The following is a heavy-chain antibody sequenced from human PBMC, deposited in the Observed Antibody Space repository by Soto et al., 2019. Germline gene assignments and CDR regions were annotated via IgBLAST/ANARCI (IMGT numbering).Heavy chain of an antibody. Sequence: SETLSLTCSVPGYSIGTYNWWAWIRQPPGKGLEWIGYIYYTGTVYYNLSLENRVSMSVETARDQFSLTLTSVTAADTAVYYCARTSRLKTGQLDYWGQGALVTVSS. CDR2: IYYTGTV. V-gene: IGHV4-28*05. D-gene: IGHD3-9*01. J-gene: IGHJ4*02. CDR1: GYSIGTYNW. CDR3: ARTSRLKTGQLDY.